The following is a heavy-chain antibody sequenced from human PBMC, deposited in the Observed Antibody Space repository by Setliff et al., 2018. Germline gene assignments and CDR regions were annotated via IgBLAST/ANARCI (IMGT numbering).Heavy chain of an antibody. V-gene: IGHV1-2*06. Sequence: ASVKVSCKASGYTFTGYYMYWVRQAPGQGLEWMGRINPSSGATIYAQKFQGRVTISVDTSKNQFSLKLSSVTAADTAVYYCAREVTGSSSWFEGAFDIWGQGTMVTVSS. J-gene: IGHJ3*02. CDR2: INPSSGAT. CDR1: GYTFTGYY. D-gene: IGHD6-13*01. CDR3: AREVTGSSSWFEGAFDI.